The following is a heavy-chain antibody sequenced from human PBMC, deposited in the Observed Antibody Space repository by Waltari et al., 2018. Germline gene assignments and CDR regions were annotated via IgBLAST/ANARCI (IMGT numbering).Heavy chain of an antibody. Sequence: QSQLVQSGAKVRMPGASVKISCKSSGYTFTAYTVHWIRQALGQSLKWMGWIKVGQRHTNHSEKLQGRVTIARDTTDTSASTVYMELRSLTSDDTAIYYCARGNRLSGSDYFEVWGQGTLLTVSS. J-gene: IGHJ3*01. V-gene: IGHV1-3*01. CDR3: ARGNRLSGSDYFEV. D-gene: IGHD5-12*01. CDR1: GYTFTAYT. CDR2: IKVGQRHT.